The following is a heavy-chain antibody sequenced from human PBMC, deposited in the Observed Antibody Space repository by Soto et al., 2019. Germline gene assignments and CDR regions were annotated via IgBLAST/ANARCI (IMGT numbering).Heavy chain of an antibody. CDR1: GGSISSSSFH. D-gene: IGHD6-13*01. Sequence: QLQLQESGPGLVKPSETLSLTCTVSGGSISSSSFHWGWIRQPPGKGLEWIGSIYYSGSTYYSPSLKSRVTISVDTSKNQLSRKLGSATAADTAVYYCARRERAAGTDWWFDPWGQGTLVTVSS. V-gene: IGHV4-39*01. CDR3: ARRERAAGTDWWFDP. J-gene: IGHJ5*02. CDR2: IYYSGST.